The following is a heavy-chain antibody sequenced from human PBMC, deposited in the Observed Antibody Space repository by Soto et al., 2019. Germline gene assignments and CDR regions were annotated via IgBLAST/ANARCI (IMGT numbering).Heavy chain of an antibody. Sequence: GGSLGLSSAASGFTLKSYSMNWVRQAPGKGLEWVSYISSSSSTIYYADSVKGRFTISRDNAKNSLYLQMNSLRAEDTAVYYCARGAYYYDSSGLSYWGQGTLVTVSS. CDR1: GFTLKSYS. J-gene: IGHJ4*02. V-gene: IGHV3-48*01. CDR2: ISSSSSTI. CDR3: ARGAYYYDSSGLSY. D-gene: IGHD3-22*01.